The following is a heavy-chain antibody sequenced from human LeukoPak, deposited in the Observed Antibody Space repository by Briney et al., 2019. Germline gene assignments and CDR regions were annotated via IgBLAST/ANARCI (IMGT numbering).Heavy chain of an antibody. CDR2: IYYSGST. Sequence: SETLSLTCTVSGGSISSYYWSWIRQPPGKGLEWIGYIYYSGSTNYNPALKSRVTISGDTSKKQFSLKLRSVTAADTAVYYCARHYYYGSGSLRTSFDYWGQGTLVTVSS. CDR3: ARHYYYGSGSLRTSFDY. V-gene: IGHV4-59*08. D-gene: IGHD3-10*01. J-gene: IGHJ4*02. CDR1: GGSISSYY.